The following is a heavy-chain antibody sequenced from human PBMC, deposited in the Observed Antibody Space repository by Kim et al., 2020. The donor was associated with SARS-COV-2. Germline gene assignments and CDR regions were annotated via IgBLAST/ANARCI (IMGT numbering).Heavy chain of an antibody. Sequence: GGSLRLSCAASGFTFSSYAMHWVRQAPGKGLEWVAVISYDGSNKYYADSVKGRFTISRDNSKNTLYLQMNSLRAEDTAVYYCARGTQIDSSGHNFDYWGQGTLVTVSS. CDR2: ISYDGSNK. CDR1: GFTFSSYA. CDR3: ARGTQIDSSGHNFDY. D-gene: IGHD3-22*01. V-gene: IGHV3-30*04. J-gene: IGHJ4*02.